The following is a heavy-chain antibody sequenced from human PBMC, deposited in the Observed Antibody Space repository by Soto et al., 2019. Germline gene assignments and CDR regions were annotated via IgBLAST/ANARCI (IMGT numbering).Heavy chain of an antibody. CDR1: GFTFSDFY. J-gene: IGHJ4*02. D-gene: IGHD2-21*01. CDR3: VRGGGGGQFDS. Sequence: GGSLRLSCVTSGFTFSDFYMTWIRQAPEKGLEWLSYISPNSKYREYADSVKGRHTISRDNAKKSLYLEMKSLRGDDTAVYYCVRGGGGGQFDSWGQGTLVTVSS. V-gene: IGHV3-11*06. CDR2: ISPNSKYR.